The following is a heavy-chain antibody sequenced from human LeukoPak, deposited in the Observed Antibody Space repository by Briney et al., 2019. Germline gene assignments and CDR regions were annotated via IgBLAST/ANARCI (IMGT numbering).Heavy chain of an antibody. J-gene: IGHJ4*02. CDR2: IYHGGNT. Sequence: SETLSLTCAVSGGSISSSNWWSWVRQPPGKGLEWIAEIYHGGNTNYNPSLKSRVTISVDKSKNQFSLKLSSVTAADTAVYYCARLISAGGFDYWGQGTLVTVSP. CDR3: ARLISAGGFDY. D-gene: IGHD2-8*02. CDR1: GGSISSSNW. V-gene: IGHV4-4*02.